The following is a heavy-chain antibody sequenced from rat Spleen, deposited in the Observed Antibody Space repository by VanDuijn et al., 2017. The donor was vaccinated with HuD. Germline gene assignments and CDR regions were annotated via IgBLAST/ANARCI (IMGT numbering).Heavy chain of an antibody. Sequence: EVQLVESGGGLVQPGRSLTLSCAASGFTFSDYYMAWVRQAPKKGLEWVTSIRYEGDDTYYPDSVKGRFTISRDNAKSTLYLQMNSLRSEDTATYYCTRVDGYTTYYFDYWGQGVMVTVSS. D-gene: IGHD1-4*01. J-gene: IGHJ2*01. CDR2: IRYEGDDT. V-gene: IGHV5-22*01. CDR1: GFTFSDYY. CDR3: TRVDGYTTYYFDY.